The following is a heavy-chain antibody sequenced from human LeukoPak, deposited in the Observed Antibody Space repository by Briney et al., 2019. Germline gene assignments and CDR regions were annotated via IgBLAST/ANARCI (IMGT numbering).Heavy chain of an antibody. CDR1: GFTFTDYF. CDR3: ARDLGGSGSYYQNLFDY. J-gene: IGHJ4*02. D-gene: IGHD1-26*01. Sequence: PGGSLRLSCAASGFTFTDYFLGWIRQAPGKGLDWVSHISRQGDTIEYADSVKGRFTISRDNAKNSLYLQMNSLRAEDTAVYYCARDLGGSGSYYQNLFDYWGQGTLVTVSS. V-gene: IGHV3-11*04. CDR2: ISRQGDTI.